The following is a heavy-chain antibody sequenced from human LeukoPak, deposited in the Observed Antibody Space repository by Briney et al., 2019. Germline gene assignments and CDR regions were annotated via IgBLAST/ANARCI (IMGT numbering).Heavy chain of an antibody. CDR2: IYSGGST. CDR1: GFTVSSNY. CDR3: ARDPGTAGGYYGMDV. J-gene: IGHJ6*02. V-gene: IGHV3-53*01. D-gene: IGHD1-1*01. Sequence: SGGSLRLSCAASGFTVSSNYMSWVRQAPGKGLEWVSVIYSGGSTYYADSVKGRFTISRDNSKNTLYLQMNSLRAEDTAVYYCARDPGTAGGYYGMDVWGQGTTVTVSS.